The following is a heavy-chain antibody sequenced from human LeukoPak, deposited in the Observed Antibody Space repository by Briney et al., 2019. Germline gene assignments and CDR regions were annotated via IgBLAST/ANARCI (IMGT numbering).Heavy chain of an antibody. J-gene: IGHJ4*02. CDR1: GFTFSSYA. CDR2: ISYDGSNK. V-gene: IGHV3-30-3*01. CDR3: ARDPLAVATHFDY. D-gene: IGHD6-19*01. Sequence: GRSLRLSCAASGFTFSSYAMHWVRQAPGKGLEWVAVISYDGSNKYYADSVKGRFTISRDNSKNTLYLQMDRLRAEDTAVYYCARDPLAVATHFDYWGQGTLVTVSS.